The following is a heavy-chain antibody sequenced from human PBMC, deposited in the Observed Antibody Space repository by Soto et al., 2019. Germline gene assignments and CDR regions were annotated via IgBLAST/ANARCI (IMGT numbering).Heavy chain of an antibody. J-gene: IGHJ4*02. CDR2: ISSSSSTI. CDR3: ASLNYYDSSGYSY. D-gene: IGHD3-22*01. V-gene: IGHV3-48*02. Sequence: EVQLVESGGGLVQPGGSLRLSCAASGFTFSSYSMNWVRQAPGKGLEWVSYISSSSSTIYYADSVKGRFTISRDNAKNSLYLQMNSLRDEDTVVYYCASLNYYDSSGYSYWGQGTLVTVSS. CDR1: GFTFSSYS.